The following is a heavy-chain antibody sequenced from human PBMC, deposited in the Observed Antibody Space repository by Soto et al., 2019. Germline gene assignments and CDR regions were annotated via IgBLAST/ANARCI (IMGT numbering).Heavy chain of an antibody. D-gene: IGHD5-18*01. CDR2: MIPIFGTA. CDR3: ARDHFIPSDGFYFDY. CDR1: GGTFSSYA. V-gene: IGHV1-69*13. Sequence: GASVKVSCKASGGTFSSYAISWVRQAPGQGLEWMGGMIPIFGTANYAQKFQGRVTITADESTSTAYMELSSLRSEDTAVYYCARDHFIPSDGFYFDYWGQGTLVTVSS. J-gene: IGHJ4*02.